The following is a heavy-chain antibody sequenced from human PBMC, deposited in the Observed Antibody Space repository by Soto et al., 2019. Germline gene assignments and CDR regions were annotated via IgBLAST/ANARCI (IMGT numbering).Heavy chain of an antibody. D-gene: IGHD3-22*01. J-gene: IGHJ4*02. CDR1: GYTLTELS. Sequence: ASVKVSCKVSGYTLTELSMHWVRQAPGKGLERMGVFDPEDGETIYAQKFQGRVTMTEDTSTDTAYMELSSLRSEDTAVYYCATDPYYGSSGYSSNSDYWGQGTLVTVSS. CDR3: ATDPYYGSSGYSSNSDY. V-gene: IGHV1-24*01. CDR2: FDPEDGET.